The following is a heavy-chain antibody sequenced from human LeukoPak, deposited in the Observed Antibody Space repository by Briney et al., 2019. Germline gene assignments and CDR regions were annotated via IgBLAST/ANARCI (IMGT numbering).Heavy chain of an antibody. CDR1: GFTFSSYA. J-gene: IGHJ6*02. CDR3: ARVQGPDFDYYYGMDV. Sequence: GGSLRLSCAASGFTFSSYAMHWVRQAPGKGLEWVAVISYDGGNKYYADSVKGRFTIPRDNSKNTLYLQMNSLRAEDTAVYYCARVQGPDFDYYYGMDVWGQGTTVTVSS. CDR2: ISYDGGNK. V-gene: IGHV3-30-3*01.